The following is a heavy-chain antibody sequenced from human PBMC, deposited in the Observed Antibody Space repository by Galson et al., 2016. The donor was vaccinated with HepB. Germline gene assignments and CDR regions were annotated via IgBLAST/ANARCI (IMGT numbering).Heavy chain of an antibody. CDR3: ALGQGFLADS. CDR2: IKQDGSAK. Sequence: SLRLSCAASGFTFSDHYMDWVRQAPGKGLEWVAIIKQDGSAKYYVGSLKGRFTISRDDAKNSLYLQMSSLRPEDTAVYYCALGQGFLADSWGQGTLVTVSS. J-gene: IGHJ4*02. CDR1: GFTFSDHY. V-gene: IGHV3-7*05.